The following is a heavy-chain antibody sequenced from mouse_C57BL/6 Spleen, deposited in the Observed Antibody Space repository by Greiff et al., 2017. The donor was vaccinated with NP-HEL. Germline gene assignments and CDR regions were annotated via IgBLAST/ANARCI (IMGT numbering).Heavy chain of an antibody. CDR2: ISYDGSN. CDR3: ARDSNYAMDD. V-gene: IGHV3-6*01. J-gene: IGHJ4*01. D-gene: IGHD1-1*01. Sequence: VQLKESGPGLVKPSQSLSLTCSVTGYSITSGYYWNWIRQFPGNKLEWMGYISYDGSNNYNPSLKNRISITRDTSKNQFFLKLNSVTTEDTATYYCARDSNYAMDDWGQGTSVTVSS. CDR1: GYSITSGYY.